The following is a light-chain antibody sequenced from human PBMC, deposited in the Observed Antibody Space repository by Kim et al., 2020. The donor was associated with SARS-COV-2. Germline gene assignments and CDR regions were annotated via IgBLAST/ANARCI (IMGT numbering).Light chain of an antibody. CDR1: QSISSW. CDR3: QQYNSYSPLYT. J-gene: IGKJ2*01. Sequence: SVVDRVTIACRASQSISSWLAWYQQKPGKAPKLLIYKASSLESGVPSRFSGSGSRTEFTLTISSLQPDDFATYYCQQYNSYSPLYTFGQGTKLEI. V-gene: IGKV1-5*03. CDR2: KAS.